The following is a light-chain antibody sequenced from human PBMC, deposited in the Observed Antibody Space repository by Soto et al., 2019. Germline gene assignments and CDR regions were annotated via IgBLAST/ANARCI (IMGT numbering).Light chain of an antibody. V-gene: IGLV1-44*01. CDR2: SNN. CDR1: SSNIGRNT. CDR3: AAWDDSLDGRVV. J-gene: IGLJ2*01. Sequence: QSVLTQPPSASGTPGQRVTIPCSGSSSNIGRNTVNWYQQVPGTAPKLLIYSNNVRPSGVPDRFSGSNSGTSASLAISGLQSEDEADYYCAAWDDSLDGRVVFGGGTKLTVL.